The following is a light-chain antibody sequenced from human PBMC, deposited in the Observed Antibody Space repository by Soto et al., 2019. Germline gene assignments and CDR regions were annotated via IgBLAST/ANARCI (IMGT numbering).Light chain of an antibody. Sequence: QSVMTQPRSVSGSPVQSVTISCSGIRDVRRSNYVSWYQQHPGEAPNLVIYDVTKRPSGVPDRFSGSKSGNTASLTISGLQSEDEADYYCCSYAGTYVFGTGT. V-gene: IGLV2-11*01. J-gene: IGLJ1*01. CDR3: CSYAGTYV. CDR2: DVT. CDR1: RDVRRSNY.